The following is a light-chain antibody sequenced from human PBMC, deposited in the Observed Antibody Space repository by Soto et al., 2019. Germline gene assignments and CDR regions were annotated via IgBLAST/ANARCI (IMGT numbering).Light chain of an antibody. CDR1: NSDVGGYNF. CDR2: DVN. CDR3: SSYTIFSTYV. V-gene: IGLV2-14*01. J-gene: IGLJ1*01. Sequence: QSVLTQPASVSGSPGQSITISCTGTNSDVGGYNFVSWYQQHPGIAPKLIIYDVNNRPSGLSNRFSGSKSGNTASLTISGLQAEDEADYYCSSYTIFSTYVFGTGTKLTVL.